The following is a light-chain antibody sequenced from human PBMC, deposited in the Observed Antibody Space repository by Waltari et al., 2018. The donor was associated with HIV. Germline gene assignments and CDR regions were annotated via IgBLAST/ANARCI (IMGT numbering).Light chain of an antibody. Sequence: QSALTQPASVSGSPGRSITISCTGTSIDVVGFNFVSLYQQHPGKAPKLMIYDVSNRPSGVSNRFSCSKAGNTASLTISGLQAEDEADYYCSSYTSSSTLVFGGGTKLTVL. V-gene: IGLV2-14*03. CDR3: SSYTSSSTLV. J-gene: IGLJ3*02. CDR1: SIDVVGFNF. CDR2: DVS.